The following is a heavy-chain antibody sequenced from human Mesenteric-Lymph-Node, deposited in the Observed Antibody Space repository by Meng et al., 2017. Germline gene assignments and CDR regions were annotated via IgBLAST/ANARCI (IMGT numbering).Heavy chain of an antibody. Sequence: GESLKISCAASGFTVSSNYMSWVRQAPGKGLEWVSVIYSGGSTYYADSVKGRFTISRHNSKNTLYLQMNSLRAEDTAVYYCATHAYYYGSGSYFPLDPWGQGTLVTVSS. J-gene: IGHJ5*02. CDR1: GFTVSSNY. V-gene: IGHV3-53*01. D-gene: IGHD3-10*01. CDR2: IYSGGST. CDR3: ATHAYYYGSGSYFPLDP.